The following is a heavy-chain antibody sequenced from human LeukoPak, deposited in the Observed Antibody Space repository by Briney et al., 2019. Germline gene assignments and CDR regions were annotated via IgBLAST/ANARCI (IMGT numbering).Heavy chain of an antibody. V-gene: IGHV3-30*04. CDR2: ISYDGSNK. Sequence: PGGSLRLSCAASGFTFSSCAMHWVRQAPGKGLEWVAVISYDGSNKYYADSVKGRFTISRDNSKNTLYLQMNSLRAEDTAVYYCARGIYSFDYWGQGTLVTVSS. CDR1: GFTFSSCA. CDR3: ARGIYSFDY. D-gene: IGHD2/OR15-2a*01. J-gene: IGHJ4*02.